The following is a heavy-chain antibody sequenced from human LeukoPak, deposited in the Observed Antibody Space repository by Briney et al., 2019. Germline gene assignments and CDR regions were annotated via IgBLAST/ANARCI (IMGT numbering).Heavy chain of an antibody. V-gene: IGHV5-51*01. Sequence: GESLKISCRGSGYTFTSYWIGWVRQMPGKDLEWMGIIYPGDSDTTYSPSFQGQVTISADKSISTAYLQWSSLKASDTAMYYCARRLMYYYDTSAYDVAFDIWGQGTMVTVSS. CDR1: GYTFTSYW. CDR3: ARRLMYYYDTSAYDVAFDI. CDR2: IYPGDSDT. J-gene: IGHJ3*02. D-gene: IGHD3-22*01.